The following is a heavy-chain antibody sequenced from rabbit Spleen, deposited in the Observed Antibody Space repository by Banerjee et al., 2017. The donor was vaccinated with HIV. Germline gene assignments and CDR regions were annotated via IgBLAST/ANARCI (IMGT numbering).Heavy chain of an antibody. J-gene: IGHJ6*01. CDR1: GFDFSPYG. Sequence: QEQLVESGGGLVQPGGSLKLSCKASGFDFSPYGVSWVRQAPGKGLEWIACIDSGSSGSTYYANWAKGRFTSSKTSSTTVTLQMTSLTAADTATYFCARDKHGGGSYKLWGPGTLVTVS. V-gene: IGHV1S45*01. CDR2: IDSGSSGST. CDR3: ARDKHGGGSYKL. D-gene: IGHD5-1*01.